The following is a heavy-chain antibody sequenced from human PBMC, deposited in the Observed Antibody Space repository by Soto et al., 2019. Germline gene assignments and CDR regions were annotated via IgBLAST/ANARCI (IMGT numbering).Heavy chain of an antibody. CDR3: ALGYYDSSGYFH. Sequence: PSETLSLTCAVSGYSFSSGHYWSWIRQPPGKGLEWIGHIHYRGSTNYNPSLKSRVTVSVDTSKNQFSLKLTSVTAADTAVYYCALGYYDSSGYFHRGQRTPVTVSS. J-gene: IGHJ4*02. D-gene: IGHD3-22*01. CDR1: GYSFSSGHY. V-gene: IGHV4-61*01. CDR2: IHYRGST.